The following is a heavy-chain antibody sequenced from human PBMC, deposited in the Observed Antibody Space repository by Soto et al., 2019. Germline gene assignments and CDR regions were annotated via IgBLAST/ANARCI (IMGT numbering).Heavy chain of an antibody. J-gene: IGHJ6*02. CDR3: AKDLTYYDFWSGYFDYYYYGMDV. CDR2: ISYDGSNK. CDR1: GFTFSSYG. D-gene: IGHD3-3*01. Sequence: QVQLVESGGGVVQPGRSLRLSCAASGFTFSSYGMHWVRQAPGKGLEWVAVISYDGSNKYYADSVKGRFTISRDNSKNTLYLQMNSLRAEDTAVYYCAKDLTYYDFWSGYFDYYYYGMDVWGQGTTVTVSS. V-gene: IGHV3-30*18.